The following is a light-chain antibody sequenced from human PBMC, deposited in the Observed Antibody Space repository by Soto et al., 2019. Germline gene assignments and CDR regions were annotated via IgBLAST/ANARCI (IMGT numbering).Light chain of an antibody. CDR3: GTWDSGLSGVV. Sequence: QSVLTQPPSVSAAPGQKVTISCSGSSSNIESNYVSWYQQLPGTAPKLLIHDNNQRPSGVPDRFSGSKSGTSATLGITGLQTGDEADYYCGTWDSGLSGVVFGGGTKVTVL. CDR2: DNN. CDR1: SSNIESNY. J-gene: IGLJ2*01. V-gene: IGLV1-51*01.